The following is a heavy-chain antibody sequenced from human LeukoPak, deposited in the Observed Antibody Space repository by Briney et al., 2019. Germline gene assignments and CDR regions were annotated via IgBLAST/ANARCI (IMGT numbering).Heavy chain of an antibody. Sequence: ASVKVSCKASGGTFSSYAISWVRQAPGQGLEWMGRIIPIFGIANYAQKFQGRVTITADKSTSTAYMELSSLRSEDTAVYYWAKPGRYDYVWGSYRYSDAFDIWGQGTMVTVSS. V-gene: IGHV1-69*04. CDR1: GGTFSSYA. CDR3: AKPGRYDYVWGSYRYSDAFDI. CDR2: IIPIFGIA. J-gene: IGHJ3*02. D-gene: IGHD3-16*02.